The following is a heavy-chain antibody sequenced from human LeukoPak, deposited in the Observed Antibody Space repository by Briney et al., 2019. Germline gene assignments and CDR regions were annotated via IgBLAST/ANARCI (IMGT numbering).Heavy chain of an antibody. CDR3: ARGMAAAGDPDWFDP. CDR1: GGSIRGFY. CDR2: IHYSGNT. D-gene: IGHD6-13*01. J-gene: IGHJ5*02. V-gene: IGHV4-59*01. Sequence: PWETLSLTCTVSGGSIRGFYWSWIRQPPGKGLEWIGYIHYSGNTNYNPSLKSRVTISADTSKNQFSLNLNSVAAADTAVYYCARGMAAAGDPDWFDPWGQGALVTVSS.